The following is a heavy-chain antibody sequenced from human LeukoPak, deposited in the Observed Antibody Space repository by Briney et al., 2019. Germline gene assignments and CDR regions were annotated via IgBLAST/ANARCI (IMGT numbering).Heavy chain of an antibody. CDR1: GGSFSGYY. CDR3: ALAAAGTSDY. Sequence: PSETLSLTCAVCGGSFSGYYWSWIRQPPGKGLEWIGEINHSGSTNYNPSLKSRVTISVDTSKNQFSLKLSSVTAADTAVYYCALAAAGTSDYWGQGTLVTVSS. D-gene: IGHD6-13*01. J-gene: IGHJ4*02. CDR2: INHSGST. V-gene: IGHV4-34*01.